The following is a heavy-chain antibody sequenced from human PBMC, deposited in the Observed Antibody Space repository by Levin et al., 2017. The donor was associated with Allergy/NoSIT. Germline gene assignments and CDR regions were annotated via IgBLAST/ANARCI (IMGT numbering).Heavy chain of an antibody. Sequence: GGSLRLSCAASGFTFDDYAMHWVRQAPGKGLEWVSSITWNSGNIGYADSVKGRFTISRDNAKNSLYLQMNSLRPEDTALYYCAKEGHSGWYVDYWGQGTLVTVSS. J-gene: IGHJ4*02. CDR2: ITWNSGNI. CDR1: GFTFDDYA. CDR3: AKEGHSGWYVDY. V-gene: IGHV3-9*01. D-gene: IGHD6-19*01.